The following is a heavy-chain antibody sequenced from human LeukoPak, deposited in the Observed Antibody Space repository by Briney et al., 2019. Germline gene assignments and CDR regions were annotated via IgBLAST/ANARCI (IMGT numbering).Heavy chain of an antibody. J-gene: IGHJ4*02. V-gene: IGHV3-21*01. D-gene: IGHD1-26*01. CDR2: ISSSSSYI. Sequence: GGSLRLSCAASGFTFSSYSMNWVRQAPGKGLEWVSSISSSSSYIYYADSVKGRFTISRDNAKNSLYLQMNSLRAEDTAVYYCAKSLVGATPTGLFDYWGQGTLVTVSS. CDR1: GFTFSSYS. CDR3: AKSLVGATPTGLFDY.